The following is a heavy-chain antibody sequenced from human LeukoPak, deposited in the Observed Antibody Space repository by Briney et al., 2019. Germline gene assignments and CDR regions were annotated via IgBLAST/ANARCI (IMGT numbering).Heavy chain of an antibody. D-gene: IGHD1-1*01. Sequence: GGSLRLSGAGSGFTFNNYAMSWDRQAPGKGLEWVSAISDNGGDTKYADSVKGRFTISRDNSKNTLYLQMSSLRVEDTAVYYCGKDWKLDYWGQGTLVTVSS. V-gene: IGHV3-23*01. J-gene: IGHJ4*02. CDR3: GKDWKLDY. CDR2: ISDNGGDT. CDR1: GFTFNNYA.